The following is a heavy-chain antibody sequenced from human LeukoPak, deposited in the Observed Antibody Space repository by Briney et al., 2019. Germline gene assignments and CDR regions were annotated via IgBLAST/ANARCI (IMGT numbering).Heavy chain of an antibody. CDR1: GYTFTSYG. CDR2: ISAYNGNT. CDR3: ARDYYDSSGYSSPYGMDV. J-gene: IGHJ6*02. Sequence: ASVKVSCKASGYTFTSYGISWVRQAPGQGLEWMGWISAYNGNTNYAQKLQGRVTMTTDTSTSTAYMELRSLRSDDTAVYYCARDYYDSSGYSSPYGMDVWGQGTTVTVS. V-gene: IGHV1-18*01. D-gene: IGHD3-22*01.